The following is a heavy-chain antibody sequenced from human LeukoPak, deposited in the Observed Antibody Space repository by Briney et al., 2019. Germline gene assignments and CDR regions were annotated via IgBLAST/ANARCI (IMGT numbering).Heavy chain of an antibody. CDR3: ARQVRGIVVVKRRWFDP. CDR2: INPNSGGT. J-gene: IGHJ5*02. Sequence: ASVKVSCKASGYTFTGYYMHWVRQAPGQGLEWMGWINPNSGGTNYAQKFQGRVTMTRDTSISTAYMELSRLRSDDTAVYYCARQVRGIVVVKRRWFDPWGQGTLVTVPS. V-gene: IGHV1-2*02. CDR1: GYTFTGYY. D-gene: IGHD3-22*01.